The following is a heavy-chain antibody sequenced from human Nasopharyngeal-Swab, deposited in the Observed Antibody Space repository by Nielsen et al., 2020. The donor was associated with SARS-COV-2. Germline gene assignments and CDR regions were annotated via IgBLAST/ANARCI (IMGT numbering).Heavy chain of an antibody. V-gene: IGHV1-8*01. Sequence: ASVKVSRKASGYTFTSYDINWVRQATGQGLEWMGWMNPNSGNTGYAQKFQGRVTMTRNTSISTAYMELSSLRSEDTAVYYCARPAYCTNGVCYGNYFDYWGQGTLVTVSS. CDR3: ARPAYCTNGVCYGNYFDY. CDR2: MNPNSGNT. CDR1: GYTFTSYD. J-gene: IGHJ4*02. D-gene: IGHD2-8*01.